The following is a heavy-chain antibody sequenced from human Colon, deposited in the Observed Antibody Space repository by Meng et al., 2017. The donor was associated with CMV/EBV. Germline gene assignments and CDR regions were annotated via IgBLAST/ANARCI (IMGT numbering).Heavy chain of an antibody. CDR1: GNTLSTYY. Sequence: ASVKVSCKASGNTLSTYYIHWVRQAPGQGLEWMGVINPNGGGTTYSQKFEGRVTMTSDTSTSTVYMELSSLRSQDTAVYYCMRTRAASDWGQGTLVTVSS. D-gene: IGHD6-25*01. J-gene: IGHJ4*02. CDR2: INPNGGGT. CDR3: MRTRAASD. V-gene: IGHV1-46*01.